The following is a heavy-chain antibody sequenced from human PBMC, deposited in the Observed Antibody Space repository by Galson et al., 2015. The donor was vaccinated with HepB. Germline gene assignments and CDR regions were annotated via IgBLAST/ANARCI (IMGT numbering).Heavy chain of an antibody. J-gene: IGHJ4*02. CDR2: VSSSSSTI. Sequence: SLRLSCAASGFTFSSYSMNWVRQAPGKGLEWVSYVSSSSSTIYYADSVKGRFTISRDNAKNTLYLQMNSLRAEDTAVYYCARSDCGITMVRGVIIPQSYQPFDYWGQGTLVTVSS. CDR3: ARSDCGITMVRGVIIPQSYQPFDY. D-gene: IGHD3-10*01. CDR1: GFTFSSYS. V-gene: IGHV3-48*01.